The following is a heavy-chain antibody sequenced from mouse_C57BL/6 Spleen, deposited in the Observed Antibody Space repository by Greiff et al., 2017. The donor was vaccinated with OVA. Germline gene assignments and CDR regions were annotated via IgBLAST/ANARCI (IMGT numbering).Heavy chain of an antibody. CDR2: FYPGSGSI. CDR3: ARHEGRRGIYYEGAMDY. V-gene: IGHV1-62-2*01. D-gene: IGHD2-4*01. CDR1: GYTFTEYT. Sequence: QVQLQQSGAELVKPGASVKLSCKASGYTFTEYTIHWVKQRSGQGLEWIGWFYPGSGSIKYNEKFKDKATLTADKSSSTVYMELSRLTSEDSAVYFCARHEGRRGIYYEGAMDYWGQGTSVTVAS. J-gene: IGHJ4*01.